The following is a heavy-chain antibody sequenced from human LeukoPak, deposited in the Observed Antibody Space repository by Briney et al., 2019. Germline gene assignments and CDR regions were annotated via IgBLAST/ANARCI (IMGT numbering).Heavy chain of an antibody. CDR1: GFTFSDHF. V-gene: IGHV3-72*01. CDR2: SRNKAKSYTT. D-gene: IGHD6-19*01. J-gene: IGHJ4*02. CDR3: VRVGSVAGSDYLDY. Sequence: GGSLRLSCAVSGFTFSDHFLDRVRQAPGKGLKWVGRSRNKAKSYTTEYAASVKGRFTISRDDSKNSLYLQMNSLKTEDTAVYYCVRVGSVAGSDYLDYWGQGTLVTVSS.